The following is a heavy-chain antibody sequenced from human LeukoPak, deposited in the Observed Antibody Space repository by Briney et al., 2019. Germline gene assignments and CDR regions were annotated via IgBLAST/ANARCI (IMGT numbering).Heavy chain of an antibody. CDR3: ARGLLYGYSQRGGYYYYMDV. Sequence: SETLSLTCAVYGGSFSGYYWSWIRQPPGKGLEWIGEINHSGSTNYNPSLKSRVTISVDSSKNQFSLKLSSVTAADTAVYYCARGLLYGYSQRGGYYYYMDVWGKGTTVTVSS. V-gene: IGHV4-34*01. J-gene: IGHJ6*03. CDR2: INHSGST. D-gene: IGHD5-18*01. CDR1: GGSFSGYY.